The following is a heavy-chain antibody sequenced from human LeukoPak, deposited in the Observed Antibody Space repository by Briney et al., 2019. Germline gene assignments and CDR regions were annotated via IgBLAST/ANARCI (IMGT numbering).Heavy chain of an antibody. CDR3: ARESRIAVAGTGY. CDR1: GFTFSSYW. CDR2: IKQDGSEK. V-gene: IGHV3-7*01. J-gene: IGHJ4*02. Sequence: GGSLRLSCAASGFTFSSYWMSWVRQAPGKGLEWVANIKQDGSEKYYVVSVKGRFTISRDNAKNSLYLQMNSLRAEDTAVYYCARESRIAVAGTGYWGQGTLVTVSS. D-gene: IGHD6-19*01.